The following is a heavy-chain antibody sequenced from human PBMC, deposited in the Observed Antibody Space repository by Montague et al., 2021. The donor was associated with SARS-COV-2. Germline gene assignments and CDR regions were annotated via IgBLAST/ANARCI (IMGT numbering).Heavy chain of an antibody. V-gene: IGHV3-30-3*01. CDR1: GFTLSSYA. CDR3: ARADTPPGPLLWFGELYNCLDY. D-gene: IGHD3-10*01. CDR2: ISYDGSNK. J-gene: IGHJ4*02. Sequence: SLRLSCAASGFTLSSYAMHWVRQAPGKGLEWVAVISYDGSNKYYXDSVKGRFTISRDNSKNTLYLQMNSLRAEDTAVYYCARADTPPGPLLWFGELYNCLDYWGQGTLVTVSS.